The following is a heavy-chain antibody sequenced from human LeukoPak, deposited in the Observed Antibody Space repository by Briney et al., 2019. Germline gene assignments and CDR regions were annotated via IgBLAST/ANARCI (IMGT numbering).Heavy chain of an antibody. J-gene: IGHJ4*02. Sequence: SETLSLTCTVSGGSVTDYYWSWIRQSPGKGLEWIGYIYYTGTSYNPSLKSRVTISADTSKNQFSLKLISVTAADTAMYYCARQGYCSGGSCHGGVYFDYWGQGTLVTVSS. CDR1: GGSVTDYY. CDR3: ARQGYCSGGSCHGGVYFDY. CDR2: IYYTGT. D-gene: IGHD2-15*01. V-gene: IGHV4-59*02.